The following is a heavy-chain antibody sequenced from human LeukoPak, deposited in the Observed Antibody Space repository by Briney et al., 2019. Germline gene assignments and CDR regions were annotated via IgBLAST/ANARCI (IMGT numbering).Heavy chain of an antibody. J-gene: IGHJ4*02. D-gene: IGHD3-10*01. V-gene: IGHV4-59*01. CDR3: ASHPLYGSGSYYKGDY. Sequence: SETLSLTCTVSGGSISSYYWSWIRQPPGKGLEWIGYIYYSGSTNYKPSLKSRVTISADTSKNQFSLKLSSVTAADTAVYYCASHPLYGSGSYYKGDYWGQGTLVTVSS. CDR1: GGSISSYY. CDR2: IYYSGST.